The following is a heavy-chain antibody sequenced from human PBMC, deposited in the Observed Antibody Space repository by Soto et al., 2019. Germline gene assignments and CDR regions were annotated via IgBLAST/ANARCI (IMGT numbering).Heavy chain of an antibody. J-gene: IGHJ4*02. CDR3: ATAHTSAIGYFFDY. CDR1: GYNFNTCW. CDR2: IYPGDSDT. D-gene: IGHD2-21*01. V-gene: IGHV5-51*01. Sequence: GESLKISCKGSGYNFNTCWIAWVRQMSGKGLEWMGIIYPGDSDTRYSPSFQGQVTISADKSISTAYLHWRSLKASDTAMYYCATAHTSAIGYFFDYWGQGNLVTVAS.